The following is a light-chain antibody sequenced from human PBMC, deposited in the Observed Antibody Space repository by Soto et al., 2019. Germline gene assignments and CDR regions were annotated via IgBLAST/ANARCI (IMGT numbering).Light chain of an antibody. J-gene: IGKJ1*01. CDR3: QQYYSFPIT. CDR2: AAS. CDR1: QSISVY. V-gene: IGKV1-39*01. Sequence: DIQMTQSPSSLSAPVGDRVTISCRASQSISVYLNWYQQKPGKAPELLIYAASTLQSGVPSRFSGSGSGTDFTLTISCLQSEDFATYYCQQYYSFPITFGQGTKVDNK.